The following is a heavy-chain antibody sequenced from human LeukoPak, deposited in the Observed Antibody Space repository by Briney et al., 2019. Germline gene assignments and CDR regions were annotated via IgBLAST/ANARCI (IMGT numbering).Heavy chain of an antibody. V-gene: IGHV4-59*08. CDR3: ARYTLTGLYHFDY. J-gene: IGHJ4*02. Sequence: PSETLSLTCTVSGGSISSYYWSWIRQPPGKGLEWIGYIFYSGSTNYNPSLKSRVTISVDTSKNQFSLKLSSMTAADTAVYYCARYTLTGLYHFDYWGEGALVTVSS. CDR2: IFYSGST. D-gene: IGHD3-9*01. CDR1: GGSISSYY.